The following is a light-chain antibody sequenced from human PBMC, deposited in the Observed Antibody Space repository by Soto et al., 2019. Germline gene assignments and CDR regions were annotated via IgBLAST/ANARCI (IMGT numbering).Light chain of an antibody. CDR2: DAS. CDR1: QNIETG. Sequence: DIQMSQSPSTLSASVGHRLTITCRASQNIETGLAWYQQKPGKAPNLLIYDASTLESGVSSRFSGSGSGTEFTLTISSLQPDDIATYYCQHYYSYSGTFGQGTRWIS. CDR3: QHYYSYSGT. J-gene: IGKJ1*01. V-gene: IGKV1-5*01.